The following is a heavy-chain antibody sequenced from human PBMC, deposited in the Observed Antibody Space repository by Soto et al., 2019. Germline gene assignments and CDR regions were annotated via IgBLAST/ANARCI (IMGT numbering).Heavy chain of an antibody. V-gene: IGHV3-30*18. CDR3: AKVGGNY. CDR1: GFTFSSYG. D-gene: IGHD3-16*01. CDR2: ISYDGSNK. J-gene: IGHJ4*02. Sequence: QVQLVESGGGVVQPGRSLRLSCAASGFTFSSYGMHWVRQAPGKGLEWVAVISYDGSNKYYADSVKGRFTISRDNSKNTLYLQMNSLRAEDTAVYYCAKVGGNYWGQGTLVTVSS.